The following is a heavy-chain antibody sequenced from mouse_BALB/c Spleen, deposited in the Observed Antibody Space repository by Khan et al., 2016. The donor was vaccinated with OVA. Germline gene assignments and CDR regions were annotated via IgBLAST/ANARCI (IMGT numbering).Heavy chain of an antibody. J-gene: IGHJ2*01. CDR1: GYTFTSYW. Sequence: QVQLQQPGAELVKAGASVKMSCKASGYTFTSYWMYWVKQRLGQGLEWFAETNPTNGRTYYTETFKSKATLTVDKSSRTAYMLLSSPTFEDSAVYYCARIKKIVATYFDYWGQGTTLTVSS. D-gene: IGHD1-1*01. V-gene: IGHV1S81*02. CDR2: TNPTNGRT. CDR3: ARIKKIVATYFDY.